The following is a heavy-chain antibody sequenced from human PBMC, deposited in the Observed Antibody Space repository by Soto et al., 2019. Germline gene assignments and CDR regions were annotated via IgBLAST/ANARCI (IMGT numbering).Heavy chain of an antibody. CDR3: ARFCYRGGWYFWCPTSVMDI. Sequence: ASVKVSWKASGYTFTSYGISWVRQAPGQGLEWMGWISAYNGNTNYAQKLQGRVTMTTDTSTSTAYMELRSLRSDDTAVYYCARFCYRGGWYFWCPTSVMDIWGQGTTVPVS. V-gene: IGHV1-18*01. CDR1: GYTFTSYG. J-gene: IGHJ6*02. D-gene: IGHD6-13*01. CDR2: ISAYNGNT.